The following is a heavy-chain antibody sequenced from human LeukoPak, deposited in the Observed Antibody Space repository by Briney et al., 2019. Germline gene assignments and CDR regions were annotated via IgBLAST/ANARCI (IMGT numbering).Heavy chain of an antibody. V-gene: IGHV1-69*13. D-gene: IGHD3-9*01. J-gene: IGHJ1*01. CDR2: ITPMFGTA. CDR3: ARDSSEFRSLIFH. Sequence: ASVNVSCTASGGTFSSYAINWVRQAPGQGLEWMGGITPMFGTAKYAQKFQGRVTITADESTSTAYMELSSLRSEDTAVYYCARDSSEFRSLIFHWGQGTLVTVSS. CDR1: GGTFSSYA.